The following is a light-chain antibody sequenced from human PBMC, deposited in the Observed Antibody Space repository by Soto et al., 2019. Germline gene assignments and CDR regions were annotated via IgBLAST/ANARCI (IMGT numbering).Light chain of an antibody. CDR1: SSDVGGYNY. Sequence: QSDLTQPASVSGSPGQSITISCTGTSSDVGGYNYVSWYQHHPGKAPILIIYDVSNRPSGGSNRFSGSKSGNTASLPISGIQPEGEADYYCSSYTTNNICQIVFVTGTKVTV. CDR2: DVS. V-gene: IGLV2-14*03. J-gene: IGLJ1*01. CDR3: SSYTTNNICQIV.